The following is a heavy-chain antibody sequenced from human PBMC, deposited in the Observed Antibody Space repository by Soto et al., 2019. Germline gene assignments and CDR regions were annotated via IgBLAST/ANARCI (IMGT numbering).Heavy chain of an antibody. D-gene: IGHD5-18*01. Sequence: EMQLAESGGGLVKAGGSLRLSGAFSGFTFTNSWMSWDGQAPGKGREWVGRIKTKADGGTTASAAPGKGRFIISRDDSKNTLYLQMNSLKTDDTAVYYCTLRNDWILIDYWGRGTLVTVSS. CDR1: GFTFTNSW. CDR2: IKTKADGGTT. V-gene: IGHV3-15*01. J-gene: IGHJ4*02. CDR3: TLRNDWILIDY.